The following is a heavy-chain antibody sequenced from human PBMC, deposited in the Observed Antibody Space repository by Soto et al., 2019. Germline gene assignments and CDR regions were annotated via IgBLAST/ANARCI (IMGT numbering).Heavy chain of an antibody. J-gene: IGHJ6*04. CDR3: ARGRVTSGTYFMDV. Sequence: GGSLRLSCATSGFSVSDSFLSWVRQAPGKGLEWVSVIYAAGHTYYPDSVKGRFIISRDKSENTVYLQMNSLRAEDTAMYYCARGRVTSGTYFMDVCGKGTTVTVSS. V-gene: IGHV3-66*01. CDR2: IYAAGHT. CDR1: GFSVSDSF. D-gene: IGHD4-4*01.